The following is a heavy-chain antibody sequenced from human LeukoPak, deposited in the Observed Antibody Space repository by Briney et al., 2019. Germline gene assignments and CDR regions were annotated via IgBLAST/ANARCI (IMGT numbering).Heavy chain of an antibody. D-gene: IGHD3-22*01. Sequence: ASVKVSCKASGGTFSSYAISWVRQAPGQGLEWMGRIIPIFGTANYAQKFQGRVTITPDESTSTAYMELSSLKSEDTAVYYCARAPHYDSSGYFSWFDPWGQGTLVTVSS. CDR1: GGTFSSYA. J-gene: IGHJ5*02. V-gene: IGHV1-69*13. CDR2: IIPIFGTA. CDR3: ARAPHYDSSGYFSWFDP.